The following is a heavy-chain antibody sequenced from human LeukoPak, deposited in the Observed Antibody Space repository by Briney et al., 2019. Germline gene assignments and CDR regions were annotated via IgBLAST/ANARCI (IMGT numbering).Heavy chain of an antibody. V-gene: IGHV3-9*01. D-gene: IGHD4-17*01. CDR1: GFTFDDYA. CDR3: ARDLRGLPDAY. J-gene: IGHJ4*02. CDR2: ISWNSGSI. Sequence: GRSLRLSRAASGFTFDDYAMHWVRQAPGKGLEWVSGISWNSGSIGYADSVKGRFTISRDNAKNSLYLQMNSLRAEDTAVYYCARDLRGLPDAYWGQGTLVTVSS.